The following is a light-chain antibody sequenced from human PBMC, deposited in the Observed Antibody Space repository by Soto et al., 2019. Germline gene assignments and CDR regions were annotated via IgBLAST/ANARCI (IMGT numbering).Light chain of an antibody. CDR3: QQTSSFPLT. CDR1: QDISSW. V-gene: IGKV1-12*01. Sequence: DIQMTQSSSSVSASVGDRVTITCRASQDISSWLAWYQQKPGKAPKLLIYAASSLQSGVPSRFSGSASGTDFTLTISTLQPEDFATYYCQQTSSFPLTFGGGTKVDIK. J-gene: IGKJ4*01. CDR2: AAS.